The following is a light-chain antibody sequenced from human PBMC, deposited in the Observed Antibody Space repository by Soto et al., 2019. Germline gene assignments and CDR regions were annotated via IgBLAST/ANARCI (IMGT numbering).Light chain of an antibody. CDR1: SSDVGGYNY. Sequence: QSALTQPASVSGSPGQSITISCTGTSSDVGGYNYVSWYQQHPGKAPKLMIYDVSNRPSGVSNRFSGSKSGDTASLTISGLQAEDEADYYCSSYSSISAYVFGIGTKFTVL. J-gene: IGLJ1*01. CDR3: SSYSSISAYV. CDR2: DVS. V-gene: IGLV2-14*01.